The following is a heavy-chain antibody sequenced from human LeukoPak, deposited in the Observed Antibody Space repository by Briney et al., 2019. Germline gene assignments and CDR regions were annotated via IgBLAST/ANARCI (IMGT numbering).Heavy chain of an antibody. D-gene: IGHD3-10*01. V-gene: IGHV4-34*01. CDR2: INHSGST. J-gene: IGHJ3*02. Sequence: SETLSLTCAVYGGSFSGYYWSWIRRPPGKGLEWIGEINHSGSTNYNPSLKSRVTISVDTSKNQFSPKLSSVTAADTAVYYCASPGSGRHAFDIWGQGTMVTVSS. CDR3: ASPGSGRHAFDI. CDR1: GGSFSGYY.